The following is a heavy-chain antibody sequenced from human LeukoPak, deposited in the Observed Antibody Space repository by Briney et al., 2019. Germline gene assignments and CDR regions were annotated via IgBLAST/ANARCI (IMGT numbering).Heavy chain of an antibody. CDR2: IYHSGSA. J-gene: IGHJ5*02. D-gene: IGHD2-2*01. Sequence: PXETXSLTCGVSGYSISSGYQWAWIRPSPGKGLEWXGSIYHSGSAHYNPSLKSRVTISVETPKNQFSLNMYSVTAADTAVYYCARDPRWLTPDCTSTSCYENYFDPWGQGTLVTVSS. CDR1: GYSISSGYQ. CDR3: ARDPRWLTPDCTSTSCYENYFDP. V-gene: IGHV4-38-2*02.